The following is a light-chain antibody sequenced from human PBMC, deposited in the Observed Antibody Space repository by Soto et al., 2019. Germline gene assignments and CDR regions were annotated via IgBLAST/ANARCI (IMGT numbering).Light chain of an antibody. CDR2: DAS. J-gene: IGKJ2*01. CDR1: QSFSTW. Sequence: DIQMTQTPSTLSASVGDRVTITCRASQSFSTWLAWYQQKPGKDPKLLIFDASSLERGVPSRFSGSGSGTEFTLTISSLQPEDFATYYCQLYNSYTFGQGTKLEI. V-gene: IGKV1-5*01. CDR3: QLYNSYT.